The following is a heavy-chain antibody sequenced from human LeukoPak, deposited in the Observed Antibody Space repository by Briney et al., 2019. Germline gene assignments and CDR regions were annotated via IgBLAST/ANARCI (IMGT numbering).Heavy chain of an antibody. J-gene: IGHJ4*02. V-gene: IGHV3-9*01. CDR1: GFTFDDYA. CDR2: ISWNSGSI. Sequence: GGSLRLSCAASGFTFDDYAMHWVRQAPGKGLEWVSGISWNSGSIGYADSMKGRFTISRDNAKNSLYLQMNSLRAEDTAVYYCAKPITMIVVVSNFDYWGQGTLVTVSS. CDR3: AKPITMIVVVSNFDY. D-gene: IGHD3-22*01.